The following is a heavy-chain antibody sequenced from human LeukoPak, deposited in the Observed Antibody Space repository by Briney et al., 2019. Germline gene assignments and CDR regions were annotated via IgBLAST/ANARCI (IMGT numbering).Heavy chain of an antibody. CDR1: GFTFSSYG. CDR2: ISSSGSTI. CDR3: ARVNYYDSSTYPGYDWFDP. J-gene: IGHJ5*02. V-gene: IGHV3-48*04. D-gene: IGHD3-22*01. Sequence: GGSLRLSCAASGFTFSSYGMHWVRQAPGKGLEWVSYISSSGSTIYYADSVKGRFTISRDNAKNPLYLQMNSLRAEDTAVYYCARVNYYDSSTYPGYDWFDPWGQGTLVTVSS.